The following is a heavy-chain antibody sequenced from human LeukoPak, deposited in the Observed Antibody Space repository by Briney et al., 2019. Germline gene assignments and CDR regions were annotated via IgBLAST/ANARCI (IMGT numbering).Heavy chain of an antibody. Sequence: GESLKIPCQGSGYSFTNYWIGWVRQMPGKGLEWMGIIHPGNSETRYSPSFQGQVTISVDRSISTAYLQWSSLRASDTAMYYCASQVGATGGKGFDCWGQGTLVTVSS. CDR2: IHPGNSET. J-gene: IGHJ4*02. CDR3: ASQVGATGGKGFDC. CDR1: GYSFTNYW. D-gene: IGHD1-26*01. V-gene: IGHV5-51*01.